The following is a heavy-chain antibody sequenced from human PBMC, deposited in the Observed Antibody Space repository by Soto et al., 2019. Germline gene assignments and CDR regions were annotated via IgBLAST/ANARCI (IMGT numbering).Heavy chain of an antibody. CDR3: AKGRSSWAYYYGMDV. D-gene: IGHD6-13*01. J-gene: IGHJ6*02. Sequence: GGSLRLSCAASGFTFSSYAMTWVRQAPGKGLEWVSAVSGSGESTYYAGTVKGRITISRDNSKNTLYQQMNSLRAEDTAVYYCAKGRSSWAYYYGMDVWGQGTTVTVSS. CDR1: GFTFSSYA. CDR2: VSGSGEST. V-gene: IGHV3-23*01.